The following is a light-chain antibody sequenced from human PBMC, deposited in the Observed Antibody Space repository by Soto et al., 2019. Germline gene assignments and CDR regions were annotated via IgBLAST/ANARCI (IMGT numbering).Light chain of an antibody. J-gene: IGKJ2*01. CDR1: QSISTW. Sequence: DIQMTQPPSTLSASVGDRVALTCRASQSISTWLAWYQQKPGKAPKLLIYKASSLDSGVPSRFSGSGSGTDFTLTISSLQPDDLATYYCQQYNIYPYTFGQGTKLEIK. CDR2: KAS. V-gene: IGKV1-5*03. CDR3: QQYNIYPYT.